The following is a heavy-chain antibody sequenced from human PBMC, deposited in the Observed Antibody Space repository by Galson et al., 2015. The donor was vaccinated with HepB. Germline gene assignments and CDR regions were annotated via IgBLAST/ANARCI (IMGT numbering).Heavy chain of an antibody. CDR1: GGTFSSNT. D-gene: IGHD5-24*01. V-gene: IGHV1-69*04. CDR3: ARDNEMGSGAFDY. Sequence: SVKVSCKASGGTFSSNTISWVRQAPGQGLEWMGRIIPILGIANYAQKFQGRVTITADKSTSTAYMELSSLRSEDTAVYYCARDNEMGSGAFDYWGQGTLVTVSS. CDR2: IIPILGIA. J-gene: IGHJ4*02.